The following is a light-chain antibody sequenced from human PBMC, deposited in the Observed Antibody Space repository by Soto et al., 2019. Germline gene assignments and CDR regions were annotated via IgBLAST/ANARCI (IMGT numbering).Light chain of an antibody. CDR2: GAS. V-gene: IGKV3-20*01. CDR1: QSVSSNY. Sequence: EIVLTQSPCTLSLSPGERATLSCRASQSVSSNYLAWYQQKPGQAPRLLIYGASSRATGIPDRFSGTGSETDFTLTISRLEPEDFAVYYCQQYDNSPITFGQGTRLEI. J-gene: IGKJ5*01. CDR3: QQYDNSPIT.